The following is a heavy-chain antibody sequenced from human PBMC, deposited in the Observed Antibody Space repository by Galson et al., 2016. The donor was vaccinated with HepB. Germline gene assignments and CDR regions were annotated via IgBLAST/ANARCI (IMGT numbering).Heavy chain of an antibody. CDR3: ARGDSYGYYMGIDAFDI. CDR1: GYTLTSYY. V-gene: IGHV1-46*01. CDR2: LHPTDGST. J-gene: IGHJ3*02. D-gene: IGHD2-2*03. Sequence: SVKVSCKASGYTLTSYYIHWVRQAPGQGLEWMGILHPTDGSTKYTQKFQGRVTMTRDTSTSTVYMELNNLRSDDTAVYYCARGDSYGYYMGIDAFDIWGQGTIVTVSS.